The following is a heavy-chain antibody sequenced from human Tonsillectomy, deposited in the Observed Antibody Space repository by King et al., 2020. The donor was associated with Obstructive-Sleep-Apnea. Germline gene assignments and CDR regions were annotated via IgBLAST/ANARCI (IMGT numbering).Heavy chain of an antibody. CDR2: IDYSGST. D-gene: IGHD3-10*01. CDR3: ARGGGGSGNY. J-gene: IGHJ4*02. Sequence: VQLQESGPGLVKPSQTLSLTCIVSGGSISSGGYYWSWIRQHPGKGREWIGYIDYSGSTYYNPALKSRVTISVDTSKNQFSLKLSSVTAADTAVYYCARGGGGSGNYWGQGTLVTVSS. V-gene: IGHV4-31*03. CDR1: GGSISSGGYY.